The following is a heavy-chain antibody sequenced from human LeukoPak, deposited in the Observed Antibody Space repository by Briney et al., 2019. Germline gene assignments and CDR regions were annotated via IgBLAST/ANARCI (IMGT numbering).Heavy chain of an antibody. J-gene: IGHJ4*02. Sequence: GGSLRLSCAASGFTFSSYAMHWVRQAPGKGLEWVAVISYDGSNKYYADSVKGRFTISRDNSKNTLYLRMNSLRAEDTAVYYCARASTATYFDYWGQGTLVTVSS. CDR3: ARASTATYFDY. CDR2: ISYDGSNK. D-gene: IGHD2-15*01. CDR1: GFTFSSYA. V-gene: IGHV3-30-3*01.